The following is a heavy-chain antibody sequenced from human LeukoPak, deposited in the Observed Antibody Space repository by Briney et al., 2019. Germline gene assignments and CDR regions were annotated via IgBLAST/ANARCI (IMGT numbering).Heavy chain of an antibody. CDR3: ARDYWGSWENYYYYYYMDV. D-gene: IGHD7-27*01. V-gene: IGHV4-4*07. CDR2: IYTSGST. Sequence: PSETLSLTCTVSGGSISSYYWSWIRQPAGKGLEWIGRIYTSGSTNYNPSLKSRVTMSVDTSKNQFSLKLSSVTAADTAVYYCARDYWGSWENYYYYYYMDVWGKGTTVTISS. J-gene: IGHJ6*03. CDR1: GGSISSYY.